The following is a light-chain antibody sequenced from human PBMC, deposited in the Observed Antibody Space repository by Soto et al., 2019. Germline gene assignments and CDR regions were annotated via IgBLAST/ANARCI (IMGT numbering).Light chain of an antibody. Sequence: ENVLTLSPGTLSLSPGERATLSCRASQSLSSRYLAWYQQKPGQAPRLLIYDTSNRATGIPARFSGSGSGTEFTLTISSLQSEDFAVYYCQQYSNWPITFGQGTRLE. CDR3: QQYSNWPIT. J-gene: IGKJ5*01. V-gene: IGKV3D-15*01. CDR2: DTS. CDR1: QSLSSRY.